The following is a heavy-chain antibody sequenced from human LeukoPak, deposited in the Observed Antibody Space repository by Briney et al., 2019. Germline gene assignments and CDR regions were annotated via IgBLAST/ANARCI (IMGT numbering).Heavy chain of an antibody. J-gene: IGHJ6*02. Sequence: SVKVSCKASGGTFSSYDISWVRQAPGQGLEWMGGIIPIFGTANYAQKFQGRVTITADESTSTAYMELGSLRSEDTAMYYCARDPTTVYYYGMDVWGQGTTVTVSS. CDR1: GGTFSSYD. D-gene: IGHD4-11*01. V-gene: IGHV1-69*13. CDR2: IIPIFGTA. CDR3: ARDPTTVYYYGMDV.